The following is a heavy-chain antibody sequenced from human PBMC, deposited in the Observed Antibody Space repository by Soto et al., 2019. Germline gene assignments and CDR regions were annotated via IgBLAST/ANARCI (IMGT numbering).Heavy chain of an antibody. J-gene: IGHJ4*02. CDR1: GGSISSSSYY. CDR3: ASLARSYGGYPQDFY. Sequence: PSETLSLTCTVSGGSISSSSYYWGWIRQPPGKGLEWIGSIYYSGSTYYNPSLKSRVTISVDTSKNQFSLKLSSVTAADTAVYYCASLARSYGGYPQDFYWGQGTLVTVSS. CDR2: IYYSGST. D-gene: IGHD5-12*01. V-gene: IGHV4-39*01.